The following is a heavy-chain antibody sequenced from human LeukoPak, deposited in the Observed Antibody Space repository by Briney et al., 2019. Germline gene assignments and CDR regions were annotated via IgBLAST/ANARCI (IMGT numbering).Heavy chain of an antibody. D-gene: IGHD5-12*01. V-gene: IGHV3-30-3*01. CDR3: ARSHGQKNGYSGYDLDY. CDR1: GFTFSSYA. Sequence: PGRSLRLSCAASGFTFSSYAMHWVRQAPGKGLEWVAVISYDGSNKYYADSVKGRFTISRDNSKNTLYLQMNSLRAEDTAVYYCARSHGQKNGYSGYDLDYWGQGTLVTVSS. CDR2: ISYDGSNK. J-gene: IGHJ4*02.